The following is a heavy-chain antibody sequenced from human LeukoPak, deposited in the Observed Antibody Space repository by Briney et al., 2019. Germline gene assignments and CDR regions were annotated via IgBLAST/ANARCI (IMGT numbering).Heavy chain of an antibody. CDR1: GGSISSGNYY. D-gene: IGHD3-3*01. Sequence: TLSLTCTVSGGSISSGNYYWSWIRQPAGRGLEWIGRIYTGGSTTYNPSLKSRVTISVDTSKNQFSLKVISVTAADTAVYYCAKDLLGWSSPRWGQGTMVTVSS. CDR3: AKDLLGWSSPR. V-gene: IGHV4-61*02. J-gene: IGHJ3*01. CDR2: IYTGGST.